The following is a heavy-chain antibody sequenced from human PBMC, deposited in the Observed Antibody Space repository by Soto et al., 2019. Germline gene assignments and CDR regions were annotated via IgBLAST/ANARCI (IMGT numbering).Heavy chain of an antibody. CDR1: GGTFSNYA. CDR3: AKDGGADGYFGNWLDP. V-gene: IGHV1-69*15. Sequence: QVHLVQSGAEVKKPGSSVNVSCKASGGTFSNYAITWVRQAPGQGLEWVGRIIPIFGTTNVAQKFQGRVTITADESTTTAYMELSRLRSDDTAVYYCAKDGGADGYFGNWLDPWGQGTLVTVSS. J-gene: IGHJ5*02. D-gene: IGHD5-12*01. CDR2: IIPIFGTT.